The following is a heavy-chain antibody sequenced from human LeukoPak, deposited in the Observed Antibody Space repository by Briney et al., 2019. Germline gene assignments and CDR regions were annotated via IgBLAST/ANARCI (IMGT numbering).Heavy chain of an antibody. Sequence: ASVKVSCKASGYTFTSYDINWVRQATGQGLEWMGWVNPNSGNTGYAQKFQGRVTITRNTSIGTAYMELSSLRSEDTAVYYCARGARWQLVPYYYYMDVWGKGTTVTVSS. D-gene: IGHD6-13*01. J-gene: IGHJ6*03. V-gene: IGHV1-8*03. CDR2: VNPNSGNT. CDR1: GYTFTSYD. CDR3: ARGARWQLVPYYYYMDV.